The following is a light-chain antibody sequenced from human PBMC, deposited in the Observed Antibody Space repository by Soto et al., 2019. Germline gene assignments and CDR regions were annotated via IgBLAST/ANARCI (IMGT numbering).Light chain of an antibody. CDR1: QSVSSSY. J-gene: IGKJ4*01. Sequence: EIVLTQSPGPLSLSPGERATLSCRASQSVSSSYLAWYQQKPGQAPRLLIYGASSRATGIPDRFSGSGSGTDFTLTISRLEPEDFAVYYCHQYDSSPLTFGGGTKVAIK. CDR2: GAS. CDR3: HQYDSSPLT. V-gene: IGKV3-20*01.